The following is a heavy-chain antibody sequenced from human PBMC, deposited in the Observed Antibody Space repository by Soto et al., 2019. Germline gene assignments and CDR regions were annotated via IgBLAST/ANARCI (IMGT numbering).Heavy chain of an antibody. CDR3: IKASTVTGVGGYR. Sequence: EVQLVESGGGLVQPGGSLRLSCAASGFAFSSYWMQWVRQAPGKGPVWVSRISSDGRNTTYADFVKGRFTISRDNAENTLHLQMTSLTDADTVVYYCIKASTVTGVGGYRWGQGTLVTVSS. V-gene: IGHV3-74*01. J-gene: IGHJ5*02. CDR2: ISSDGRNT. CDR1: GFAFSSYW. D-gene: IGHD6-19*01.